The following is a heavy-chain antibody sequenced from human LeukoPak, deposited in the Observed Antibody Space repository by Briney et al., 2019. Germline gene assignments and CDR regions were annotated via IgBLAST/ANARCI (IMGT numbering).Heavy chain of an antibody. V-gene: IGHV1-2*02. CDR2: INPNSGGT. D-gene: IGHD3-10*01. J-gene: IGHJ4*02. CDR1: GYTFTGYY. Sequence: ASVKASCKASGYTFTGYYMHWVRQAPGQGLEWMGWINPNSGGTNYAQKFQGRVTMTRDTSISTAYMELSRLRSDDTAVYYCARSMVRGVIALYDYWGQGTLVTVSS. CDR3: ARSMVRGVIALYDY.